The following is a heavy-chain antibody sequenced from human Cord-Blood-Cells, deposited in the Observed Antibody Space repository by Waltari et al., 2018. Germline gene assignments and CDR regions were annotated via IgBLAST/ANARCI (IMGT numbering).Heavy chain of an antibody. CDR3: ARLTHCSSTSCSSRDAFDI. CDR1: GYTFTGHY. J-gene: IGHJ3*02. D-gene: IGHD2-2*01. Sequence: QVQLVQSGAEVKKPGASVKVSCKASGYTFTGHYMPWVAPGPGPGLEWMGWINPNSGGTNYAQKFQGRVTMTRDTSISTAYMELSRLRSDDTAVYYCARLTHCSSTSCSSRDAFDIWGQGTMVTVSS. CDR2: INPNSGGT. V-gene: IGHV1-2*02.